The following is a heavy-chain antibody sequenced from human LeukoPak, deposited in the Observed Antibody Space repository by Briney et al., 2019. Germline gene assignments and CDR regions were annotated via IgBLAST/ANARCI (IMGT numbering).Heavy chain of an antibody. Sequence: GGSLRLSCAASGFTFGSYGMHWVRQAPGKGLEWVAVIWYDGSNKYYADSVKGRFTISRDNSKNTLYLQMNSLRAEDTAVYYCAKDYGDYVGTDYWGQGTLVTVSS. J-gene: IGHJ4*02. D-gene: IGHD4-17*01. V-gene: IGHV3-33*06. CDR3: AKDYGDYVGTDY. CDR1: GFTFGSYG. CDR2: IWYDGSNK.